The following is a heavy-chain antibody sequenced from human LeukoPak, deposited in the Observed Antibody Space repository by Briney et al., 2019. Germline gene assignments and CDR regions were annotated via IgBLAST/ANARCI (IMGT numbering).Heavy chain of an antibody. CDR2: IIPILGIA. J-gene: IGHJ4*02. D-gene: IGHD3-3*01. Sequence: GASVEVSCKASGGTFSSYAISWVRQAPGQGLEWMGRIIPILGIANYAQKFQGRVTITSDKSTSTAYMELSRLRSEDTAVYYCARDPGDDFWSGYYTGRLDYWGQGTLVTVSS. CDR3: ARDPGDDFWSGYYTGRLDY. V-gene: IGHV1-69*04. CDR1: GGTFSSYA.